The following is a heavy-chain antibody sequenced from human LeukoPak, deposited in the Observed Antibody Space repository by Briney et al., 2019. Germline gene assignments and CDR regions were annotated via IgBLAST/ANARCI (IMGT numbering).Heavy chain of an antibody. CDR2: IYYSGST. Sequence: SETLSLTCAVYGGSFSGYYWSWIRQPPGKGLEWIGYIYYSGSTNYNPSLKSRVTISVDTSKNQFSLKLSSVTAADTAVYYCARVRRGGAAAGSSMDVWGKGTTVTISS. D-gene: IGHD6-13*01. CDR1: GGSFSGYY. CDR3: ARVRRGGAAAGSSMDV. V-gene: IGHV4-59*01. J-gene: IGHJ6*03.